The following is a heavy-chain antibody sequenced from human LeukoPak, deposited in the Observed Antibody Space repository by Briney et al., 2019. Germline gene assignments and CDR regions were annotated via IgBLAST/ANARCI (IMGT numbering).Heavy chain of an antibody. D-gene: IGHD6-6*01. Sequence: ASVKVSCKASGYTFTSYGISWVRQAPGQGLEWMGWISAYNGNTNYAQKLQGRVTMTTDTSTSTAYMELSRLRSDDTAVYYCRGVWQLPARDWFDPWGQGTLVTVSS. CDR1: GYTFTSYG. J-gene: IGHJ5*02. CDR2: ISAYNGNT. CDR3: RGVWQLPARDWFDP. V-gene: IGHV1-18*01.